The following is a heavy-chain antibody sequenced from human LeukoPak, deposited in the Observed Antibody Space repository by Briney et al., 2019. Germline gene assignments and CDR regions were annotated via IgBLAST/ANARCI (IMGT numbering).Heavy chain of an antibody. Sequence: GGSLRLSCAASGFIFNSYAMNRVRQAPGKGLEWVSSISSNGNYIHYADSVKGRFTISRDNAKTSVYLEMNSLRAEDTGLYFCVRDDCSSSSCPFDFWGQGVLLTVSS. CDR2: ISSNGNYI. D-gene: IGHD2-2*01. CDR3: VRDDCSSSSCPFDF. CDR1: GFIFNSYA. V-gene: IGHV3-21*01. J-gene: IGHJ4*02.